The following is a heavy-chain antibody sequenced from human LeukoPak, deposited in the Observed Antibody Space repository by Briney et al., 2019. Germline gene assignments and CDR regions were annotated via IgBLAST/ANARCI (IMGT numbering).Heavy chain of an antibody. J-gene: IGHJ6*02. Sequence: PSETLSLTCTVSGGSISSYYWSWIRQPAGKGLEWIGRIYTRGSTNYNPSLKSRVTMSVDTSKNQFSLKLSPVTAADTAVYYCARSGVAVAGTYYYYGMDVWGQGTTVTVSS. CDR2: IYTRGST. CDR3: ARSGVAVAGTYYYYGMDV. CDR1: GGSISSYY. V-gene: IGHV4-4*07. D-gene: IGHD6-19*01.